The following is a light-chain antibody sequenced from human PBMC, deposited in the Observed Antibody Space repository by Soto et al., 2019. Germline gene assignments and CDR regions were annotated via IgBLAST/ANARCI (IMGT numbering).Light chain of an antibody. CDR2: DVS. CDR1: SSDIGAYNY. V-gene: IGLV2-14*01. CDR3: SSYTSSATYV. J-gene: IGLJ1*01. Sequence: QSVLTQPASVSGSPGQSITISCTGTSSDIGAYNYVSWYQQHPGKAPKLMIYDVSNRPSGLSNRFSSSKSGNTASLTISGLQAEDEADYYCSSYTSSATYVFGTGTKVT.